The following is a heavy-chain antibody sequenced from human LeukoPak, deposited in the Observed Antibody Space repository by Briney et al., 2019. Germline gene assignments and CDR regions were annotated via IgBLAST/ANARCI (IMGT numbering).Heavy chain of an antibody. CDR1: VASLNDYC. V-gene: IGHV4-34*01. CDR3: ARITARGGSDDAFDV. D-gene: IGHD2-15*01. Sequence: SGTLSLTCAIYVASLNDYCWTWGRQRPRAGREWVWDDTDGVSPNYKSPLKSRVCISVSISKYKFSLRLPSVTSADTAMYFYARITARGGSDDAFDVCGEGTMSIVSS. J-gene: IGHJ3*01. CDR2: DTDGVSP.